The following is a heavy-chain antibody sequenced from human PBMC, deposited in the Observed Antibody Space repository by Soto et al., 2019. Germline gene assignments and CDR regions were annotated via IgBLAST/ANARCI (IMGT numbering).Heavy chain of an antibody. CDR3: AKDATEYSGSHEPYYFDY. V-gene: IGHV3-23*01. D-gene: IGHD1-26*01. CDR1: GFTFSSYA. Sequence: GGSLRLSCAASGFTFSSYAMSWVRQAPGKGLEWVSAISGSGGSTYYADSVKGRFTISRDNSKNTLYLQMNSLRAEDTAVYYCAKDATEYSGSHEPYYFDYWGQGTLVTVSS. CDR2: ISGSGGST. J-gene: IGHJ4*02.